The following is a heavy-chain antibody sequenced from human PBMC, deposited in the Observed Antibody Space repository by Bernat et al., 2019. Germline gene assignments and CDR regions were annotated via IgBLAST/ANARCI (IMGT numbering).Heavy chain of an antibody. J-gene: IGHJ6*02. CDR1: GFTFSSYA. CDR3: ANVERRYYDSSGYNLYYYYGMDV. V-gene: IGHV3-23*01. D-gene: IGHD3-22*01. CDR2: ISGSGGST. Sequence: EVQLLESGGGLVQPGGSLRLSCAASGFTFSSYAMSWVRQAPGKGLEWVSAISGSGGSTYYADSVKGRFTISRDNSKNTLYLQMNSLRAEDTAVYYFANVERRYYDSSGYNLYYYYGMDVWGQGTTVTVSS.